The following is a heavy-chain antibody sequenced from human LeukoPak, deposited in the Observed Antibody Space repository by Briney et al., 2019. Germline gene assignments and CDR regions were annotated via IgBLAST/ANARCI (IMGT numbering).Heavy chain of an antibody. CDR3: AREGIVGGVGDAFDI. CDR1: NGSFSTYN. CDR2: INHISTT. D-gene: IGHD1-26*01. J-gene: IGHJ3*02. V-gene: IGHV4-34*01. Sequence: PSETLSLTCGVYNGSFSTYNWTWIRQPPGQGLEWIGQINHISTTKYNPSLESRVTLSVDTSKNQFSLKLSSVTAADTAVYYCAREGIVGGVGDAFDIWGQGTMVTVSS.